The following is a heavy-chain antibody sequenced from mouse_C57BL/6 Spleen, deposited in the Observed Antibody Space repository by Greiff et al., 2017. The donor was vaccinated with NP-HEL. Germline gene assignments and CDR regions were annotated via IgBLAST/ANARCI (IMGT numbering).Heavy chain of an antibody. CDR1: GFTFSDYG. J-gene: IGHJ1*03. V-gene: IGHV5-17*01. D-gene: IGHD1-1*01. CDR2: ISSGSSTI. CDR3: AKDYGWYFDV. Sequence: EVKLMESGGGLVKPGGSLKLSCAASGFTFSDYGMHWVRQAPEQGLEWVAYISSGSSTIYYAETVKGRFTISSDNAKNTLILQMTSLRSEDTAMYYCAKDYGWYFDVWGTGTTVTVSS.